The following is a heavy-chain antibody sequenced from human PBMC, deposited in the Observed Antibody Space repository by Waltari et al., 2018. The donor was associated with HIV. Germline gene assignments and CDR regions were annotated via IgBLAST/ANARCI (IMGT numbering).Heavy chain of an antibody. CDR2: FDPEDDET. V-gene: IGHV1-24*01. Sequence: QVQLVQSGAEVKKPGASVKVSCKVSGHTLSELSMHWVRQVPGKGLEWMGNFDPEDDETIYAQKFQGRVTMTKDTSSDTAYMELSSLTSGDTAVYYCATDFSGMVRAYSYYSLDVWGQGTTVTVSS. CDR1: GHTLSELS. J-gene: IGHJ6*02. CDR3: ATDFSGMVRAYSYYSLDV. D-gene: IGHD3-10*01.